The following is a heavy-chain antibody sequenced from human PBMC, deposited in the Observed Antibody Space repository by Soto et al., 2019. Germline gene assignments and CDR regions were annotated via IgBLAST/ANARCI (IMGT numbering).Heavy chain of an antibody. CDR2: ISSSSTI. D-gene: IGHD5-12*01. J-gene: IGHJ3*02. Sequence: EVQLVESGGGLVQPGGSLRLSCAASGFAFSTYDMNWVRQAPGKGLEWVSYISSSSTIYYADSVKGRFTISRDNAKNSLYLQMNSLRDEDTAVYYFARVTGDSGYVDAFDIWGQGTMVTVSS. V-gene: IGHV3-48*02. CDR3: ARVTGDSGYVDAFDI. CDR1: GFAFSTYD.